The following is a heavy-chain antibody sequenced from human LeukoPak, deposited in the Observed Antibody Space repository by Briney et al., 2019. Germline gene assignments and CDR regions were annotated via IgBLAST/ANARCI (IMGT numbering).Heavy chain of an antibody. D-gene: IGHD2-2*01. CDR2: IYTSGST. J-gene: IGHJ6*04. Sequence: SETLSLTCTVSGGSLSSFYCSWIRQPAGKGLEWIGRIYTSGSTNYNPSPKSRVTISVDKSKNQFSLKLSSVTAADTAVYYCARDGEEVPAVLLEGYSYYEMDAWGKGTTVTVSS. V-gene: IGHV4-4*07. CDR1: GGSLSSFY. CDR3: ARDGEEVPAVLLEGYSYYEMDA.